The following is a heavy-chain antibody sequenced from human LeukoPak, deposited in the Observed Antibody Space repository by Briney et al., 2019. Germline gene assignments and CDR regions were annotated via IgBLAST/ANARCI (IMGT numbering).Heavy chain of an antibody. V-gene: IGHV3-23*01. D-gene: IGHD3-16*01. CDR1: GYTFSSHG. CDR2: INGAGDNT. CDR3: AKVTVCYGCYFDY. J-gene: IGHJ4*02. Sequence: PGGSLRLSCAASGYTFSSHGMTWVRQAPGKGLEWVSTINGAGDNTNYAETVKGWFAISRDNSKNTVYLQMNSLRAEDTAIYYCAKVTVCYGCYFDYWGQGTLVTVSS.